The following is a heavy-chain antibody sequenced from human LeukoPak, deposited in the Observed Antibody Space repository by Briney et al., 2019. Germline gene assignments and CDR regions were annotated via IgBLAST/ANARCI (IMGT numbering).Heavy chain of an antibody. CDR3: ARPYDYVWGSYRYFDY. D-gene: IGHD3-16*02. CDR2: INTNTGNP. CDR1: GYTFTSYA. Sequence: RASVKVSCKASGYTFTSYAMNWVRQAPGQGLEWMGWINTNTGNPTYAQGFTGRFVFSLDTSVSTAYLQISSLKAEDTAVYYCARPYDYVWGSYRYFDYWGQGTLVTVSS. V-gene: IGHV7-4-1*02. J-gene: IGHJ4*02.